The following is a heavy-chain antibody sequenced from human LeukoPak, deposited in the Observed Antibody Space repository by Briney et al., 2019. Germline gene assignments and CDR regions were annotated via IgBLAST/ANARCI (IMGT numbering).Heavy chain of an antibody. CDR3: AAVVPAAANAFDI. J-gene: IGHJ3*02. CDR1: GGSISSDHYY. Sequence: QTLSLTCTVSGGSISSDHYYWSWIRQYPGKGLEWIGYIYYSGSTYYNPSLKSRVTISVDTSKKQFSLKLTSVTAADTAVYYCAAVVPAAANAFDIWGQGTMVTVSS. CDR2: IYYSGST. V-gene: IGHV4-31*03. D-gene: IGHD2-2*01.